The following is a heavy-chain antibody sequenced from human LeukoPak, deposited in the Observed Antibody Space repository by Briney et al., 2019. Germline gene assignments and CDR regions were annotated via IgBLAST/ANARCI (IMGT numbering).Heavy chain of an antibody. D-gene: IGHD6-13*01. CDR2: IYYSGST. CDR3: ARVRNSSSRQGGDAFDI. J-gene: IGHJ3*02. Sequence: SETLSLTCTVSGGSISSYYWSWIRQPPGKGLEWIGYIYYSGSTNYNPSLKSRVTISVDTSKNQFSLKLSSVTAADTAVYYCARVRNSSSRQGGDAFDIWGKGTMVTVSS. V-gene: IGHV4-59*01. CDR1: GGSISSYY.